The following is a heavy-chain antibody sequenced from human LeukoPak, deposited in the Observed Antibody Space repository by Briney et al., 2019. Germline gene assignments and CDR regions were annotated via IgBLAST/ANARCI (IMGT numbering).Heavy chain of an antibody. CDR3: AKKERGTFGAFDI. CDR2: ISGSGSST. CDR1: GFTFSSYA. J-gene: IGHJ3*02. V-gene: IGHV3-23*01. D-gene: IGHD1-1*01. Sequence: GGSLRLSCAASGFTFSSYAMSWVRQAPGEGLEWGASISGSGSSTYYADSVKGRFTISRDNSKNTLYLQMNSLRAEDTAVYYCAKKERGTFGAFDIWGQGTMVTVSS.